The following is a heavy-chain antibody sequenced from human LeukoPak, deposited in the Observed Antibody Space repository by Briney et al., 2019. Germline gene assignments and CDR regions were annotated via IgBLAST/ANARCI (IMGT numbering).Heavy chain of an antibody. CDR2: IIPIFGTA. V-gene: IGHV1-69*13. CDR3: ARYQPRTKGFDY. Sequence: SVKVSCKASGGTFSSYAISWVRQAPGQGLEWMGGIIPIFGTANYAQKFQGRVTITADESTSTAYMELSSLRSEDTAVYYCARYQPRTKGFDYWGQGTLVTVSS. J-gene: IGHJ4*02. CDR1: GGTFSSYA. D-gene: IGHD2-2*01.